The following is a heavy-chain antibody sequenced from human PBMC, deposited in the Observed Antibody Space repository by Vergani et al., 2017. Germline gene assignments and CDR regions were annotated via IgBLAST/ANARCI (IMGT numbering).Heavy chain of an antibody. Sequence: EVQLLESGGGLVQPGGSLRLTCAASEFTFSNYAMNWVRQAPGKGLEWVSGISGSGVSAYYTDSVKGRFTISRDNSKNMLFLQMNNLRTEDTAIYYCARSSNWGSTGFDYWGQGTLVTVSS. D-gene: IGHD7-27*01. CDR2: ISGSGVSA. V-gene: IGHV3-23*01. CDR1: EFTFSNYA. CDR3: ARSSNWGSTGFDY. J-gene: IGHJ4*02.